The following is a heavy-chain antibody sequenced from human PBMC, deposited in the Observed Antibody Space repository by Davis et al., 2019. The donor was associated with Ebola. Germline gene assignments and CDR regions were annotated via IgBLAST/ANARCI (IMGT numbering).Heavy chain of an antibody. CDR1: GFTFSSYA. D-gene: IGHD3-10*01. CDR3: ARVRGPSFFDY. CDR2: ISSNGGST. J-gene: IGHJ4*02. V-gene: IGHV3-64*01. Sequence: ESLKISCAASGFTFSSYAMHWVRQAPGKGLEYVSAISSNGGSTYYANSVKGRFTISRDNSKNTLYLQMGSLRAEDMAVYYCARVRGPSFFDYWGQGTLVTVSS.